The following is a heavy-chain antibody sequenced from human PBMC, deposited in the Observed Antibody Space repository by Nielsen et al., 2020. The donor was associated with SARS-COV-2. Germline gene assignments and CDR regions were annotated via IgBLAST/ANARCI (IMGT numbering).Heavy chain of an antibody. CDR2: IGTAGDT. CDR3: ARDQLGAGMDV. Sequence: GESLKISCAASGFIVNSNYMSWVRQATGKGLEWVSAIGTAGDTYYPGSVKGRFTISRENAKNSLYLQMNSLRAGDTAVYYCARDQLGAGMDVWGQGTTVTVSS. J-gene: IGHJ6*02. V-gene: IGHV3-13*04. CDR1: GFIVNSNY. D-gene: IGHD3-16*01.